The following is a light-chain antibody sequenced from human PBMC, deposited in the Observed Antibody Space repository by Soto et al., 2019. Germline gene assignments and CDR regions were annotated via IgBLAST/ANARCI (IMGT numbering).Light chain of an antibody. CDR3: SSYTSSSTLYV. V-gene: IGLV2-14*01. CDR2: EVS. CDR1: SSDVGGYNY. Sequence: QSVLTQPASVSGSPGQSITISCTGTSSDVGGYNYVSWYQQHPGKAPKLMIYEVSNRPSGVSNRFSGSKSGNTASLTISGLQAEDEADYYCSSYTSSSTLYVFGTGTKVNRP. J-gene: IGLJ1*01.